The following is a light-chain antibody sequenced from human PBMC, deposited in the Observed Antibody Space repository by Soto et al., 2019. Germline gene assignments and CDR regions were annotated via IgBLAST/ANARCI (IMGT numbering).Light chain of an antibody. Sequence: EIVLTQSPGTLSLSPGERATLSCRASQIVSSTYLAWFQQKAGQAPRLLIYGASTRATGIPDRFSGSGSGTDFTLTISGLEPEDFALYYCQQYGVTPPNTCGGGTKVEV. V-gene: IGKV3-20*01. J-gene: IGKJ4*02. CDR2: GAS. CDR3: QQYGVTPPNT. CDR1: QIVSSTY.